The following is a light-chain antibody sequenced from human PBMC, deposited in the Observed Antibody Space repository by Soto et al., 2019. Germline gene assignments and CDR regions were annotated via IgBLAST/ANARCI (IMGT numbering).Light chain of an antibody. CDR3: HQYGISPWT. CDR2: GAS. V-gene: IGKV3-20*01. J-gene: IGKJ1*01. CDR1: QSVSSSY. Sequence: EIVLTQSPGTLSLSPGERATLSCRASQSVSSSYLTWYEQKPGQAPRLLIYGASSRAFGIPDSFSGSGFGTDFTLTVSRLEPEDFAVYYCHQYGISPWTFGQGTKVDIK.